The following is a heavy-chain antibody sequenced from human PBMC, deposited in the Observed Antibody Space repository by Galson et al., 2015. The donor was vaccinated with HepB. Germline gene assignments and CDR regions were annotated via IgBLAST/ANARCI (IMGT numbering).Heavy chain of an antibody. CDR3: ARRGCSGGSCYSEY. Sequence: QSGAEVKKPGESLRISCKGSGYTFTSYWINWVRQMPGKGLEWMGRIDPGVPDSYTNYSPSFQGHVTISADKSINTAYLQWSSLKASDSAIYYCARRGCSGGSCYSEYWGQGTLVTVSS. CDR2: IDPGVPDSYT. J-gene: IGHJ4*02. V-gene: IGHV5-10-1*01. D-gene: IGHD2-15*01. CDR1: GYTFTSYW.